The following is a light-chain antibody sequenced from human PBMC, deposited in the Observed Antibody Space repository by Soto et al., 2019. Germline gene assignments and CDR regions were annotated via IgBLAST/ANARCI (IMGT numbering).Light chain of an antibody. CDR2: DVS. J-gene: IGLJ3*02. V-gene: IGLV2-14*03. CDR3: SSFTTSATWV. Sequence: QAVVTQPASVSGSPGQSITISCTGTSSDIGSYNYVSWYQQHPGKAPKLMIYDVSNRPSGVSYRFSGSKSGNTASLIISGLQAEDEADYYCSSFTTSATWVFGGGTKLTVL. CDR1: SSDIGSYNY.